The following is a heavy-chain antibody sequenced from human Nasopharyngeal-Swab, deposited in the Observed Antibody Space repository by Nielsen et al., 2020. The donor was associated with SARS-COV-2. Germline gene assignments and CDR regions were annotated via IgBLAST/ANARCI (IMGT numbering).Heavy chain of an antibody. J-gene: IGHJ4*02. CDR2: ISSNGGST. CDR1: GFTFSSYA. CDR3: VKGPDYDFWSGYYTGIIGY. Sequence: GESLTISCSASGFTFSSYAMHWVRQAPGKGLEYVSAISSNGGSTYYADSVKGRFTISRDNSKNTLYLQMSSLRAEDTAVYYCVKGPDYDFWSGYYTGIIGYWGQGTLVTVSS. D-gene: IGHD3-3*01. V-gene: IGHV3-64D*08.